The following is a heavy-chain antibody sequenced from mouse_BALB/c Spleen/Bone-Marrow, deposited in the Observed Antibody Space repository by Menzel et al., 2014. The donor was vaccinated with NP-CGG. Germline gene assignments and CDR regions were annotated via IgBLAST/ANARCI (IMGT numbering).Heavy chain of an antibody. CDR3: ARRGLTGTFDY. Sequence: VQLVESGPELVKPGASVRISCMASGYTFXSYYIHWVKQRPGQGLEWIGWIYSGNVNTKYNEKFKGKATLTVDKSSSTAYMQLSSLTSEDSAVYFCARRGLTGTFDYWGQGTIFAVSS. D-gene: IGHD4-1*01. V-gene: IGHV1S56*01. CDR2: IYSGNVNT. J-gene: IGHJ2*01. CDR1: GYTFXSYY.